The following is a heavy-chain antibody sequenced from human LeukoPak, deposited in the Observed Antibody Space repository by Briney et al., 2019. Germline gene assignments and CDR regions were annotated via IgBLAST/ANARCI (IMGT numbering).Heavy chain of an antibody. CDR3: VRTTNGPEH. D-gene: IGHD2-8*01. CDR2: VSGDGRTT. Sequence: GGSLRLSCAASGFTFTRHLIHWVRQPPGKGLVWVSRVSGDGRTTNYADSVKGRFTISRDNAKNTVYLQMDSLRVEDTAVYYCVRTTNGPEHWGQGTLVTVSS. V-gene: IGHV3-74*01. J-gene: IGHJ1*01. CDR1: GFTFTRHL.